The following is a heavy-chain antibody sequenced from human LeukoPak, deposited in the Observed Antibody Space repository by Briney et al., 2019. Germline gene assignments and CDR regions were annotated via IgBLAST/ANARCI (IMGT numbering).Heavy chain of an antibody. J-gene: IGHJ5*02. CDR3: ARYSSGWYWEDWFDP. Sequence: ASVKVSCKASGYTFTSYDINWVRQATGQGLEWMGWMNPNSGNTGYAQKFQGRVTMTRNTSISTAYMELSSLRSEDTAMYYCARYSSGWYWEDWFDPWGQGTLVTVSS. D-gene: IGHD6-19*01. CDR1: GYTFTSYD. CDR2: MNPNSGNT. V-gene: IGHV1-8*01.